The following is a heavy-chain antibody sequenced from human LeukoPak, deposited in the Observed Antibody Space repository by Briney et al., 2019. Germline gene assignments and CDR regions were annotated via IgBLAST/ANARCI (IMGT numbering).Heavy chain of an antibody. Sequence: SQTLSLTCIVSGGSISSGDYYWSWIRQPPGKGLEWIGYIYYSGSTYYNPSLKSRITMSVDTSKNQFSLKLSSVTAADTAVYYCATHSSSYSYFDYWGQGTLVTASS. CDR3: ATHSSSYSYFDY. V-gene: IGHV4-30-4*01. J-gene: IGHJ4*02. CDR1: GGSISSGDYY. CDR2: IYYSGST. D-gene: IGHD3-22*01.